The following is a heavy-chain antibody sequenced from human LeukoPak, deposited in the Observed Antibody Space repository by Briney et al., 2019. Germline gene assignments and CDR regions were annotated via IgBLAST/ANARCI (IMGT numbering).Heavy chain of an antibody. CDR1: GGSISSDGYY. V-gene: IGHV4-31*03. J-gene: IGHJ4*02. CDR3: ARYILTGYSTAYFDY. CDR2: IYYSGNT. D-gene: IGHD3-9*01. Sequence: SETLSLTCTVSGGSISSDGYYWSWVRQHPGKGLEWIGYIYYSGNTYYNPSLKSRVTISVDTSKNQFSLKLSSVTAADTAVYYCARYILTGYSTAYFDYRGQGTLVTVSS.